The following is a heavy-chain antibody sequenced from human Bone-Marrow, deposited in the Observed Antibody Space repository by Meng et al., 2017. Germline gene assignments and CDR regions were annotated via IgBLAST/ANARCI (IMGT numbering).Heavy chain of an antibody. J-gene: IGHJ4*02. Sequence: GESLKISCAASGFTFSSYAMSWVRQAPGKGLEWVSGISVNGDRAYYAVSVKGRFTISRDNSKNTLYVQMNSLRAEDTAVYYCAKDRVPDGIWSIDYWGQGTLVTVSS. CDR3: AKDRVPDGIWSIDY. CDR2: ISVNGDRA. V-gene: IGHV3-23*01. CDR1: GFTFSSYA. D-gene: IGHD1-14*01.